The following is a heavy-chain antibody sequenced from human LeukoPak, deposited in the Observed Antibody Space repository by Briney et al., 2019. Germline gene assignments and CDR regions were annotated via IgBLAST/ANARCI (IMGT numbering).Heavy chain of an antibody. CDR3: ARDRSNVGATYSYYSGMDV. Sequence: EWGSLRYSGDRTYYAESVKGRFTISRENSKNTLYLQMNSLRAEDTAVYYCARDRSNVGATYSYYSGMDVWGQGTTVTVSS. V-gene: IGHV3-66*01. D-gene: IGHD1-26*01. J-gene: IGHJ6*02. CDR2: RYSGDRT.